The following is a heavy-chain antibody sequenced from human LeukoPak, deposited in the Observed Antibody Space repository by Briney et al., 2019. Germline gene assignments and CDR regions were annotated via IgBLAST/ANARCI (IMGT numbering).Heavy chain of an antibody. CDR1: VASITISGYY. Sequence: PSETLSLTCTVPVASITISGYYWGWIRQPPGKGREWIGSIYYSGSTYYNPSLKSRVTISVDTSKNQFSLKLSSVTAADTAVYYCARASGWYLFDYWGQGTLVTVSS. D-gene: IGHD6-19*01. V-gene: IGHV4-39*07. CDR3: ARASGWYLFDY. CDR2: IYYSGST. J-gene: IGHJ4*02.